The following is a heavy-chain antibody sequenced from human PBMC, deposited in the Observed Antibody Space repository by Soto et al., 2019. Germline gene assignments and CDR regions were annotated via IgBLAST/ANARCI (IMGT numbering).Heavy chain of an antibody. D-gene: IGHD3-10*01. V-gene: IGHV1-2*04. CDR1: GYTFTGYY. J-gene: IGHJ4*02. Sequence: EASVKVSFKASGYTFTGYYMHWVRQAPGQGLEWMGWINPNSGGTNYAQKFQGWVTMTRDTSISTAYMELSRLRSDDTAVYYCARDARGDEAPMDYWGQGTLVTVSS. CDR2: INPNSGGT. CDR3: ARDARGDEAPMDY.